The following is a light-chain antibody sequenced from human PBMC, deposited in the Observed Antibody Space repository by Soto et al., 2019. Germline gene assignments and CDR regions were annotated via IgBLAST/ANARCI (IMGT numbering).Light chain of an antibody. J-gene: IGLJ2*01. CDR1: SSNIGSNT. V-gene: IGLV1-44*01. CDR2: SNN. Sequence: QSVLTQPPSASGTSGQRVTISCSGSSSNIGSNTVNWYQQLPGTAPKLLIYSNNQRPSGVPDRFSGSKSGTSASLAISGLQSEDEADYYCAAWDDSLNALFGGGTKLTVL. CDR3: AAWDDSLNAL.